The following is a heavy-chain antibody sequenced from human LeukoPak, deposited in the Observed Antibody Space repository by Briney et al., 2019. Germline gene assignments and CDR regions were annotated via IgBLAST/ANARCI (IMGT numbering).Heavy chain of an antibody. V-gene: IGHV1-2*02. CDR3: AREYYGDYKNWSDP. J-gene: IGHJ5*02. D-gene: IGHD4-17*01. CDR1: GYTFTGYY. CDR2: INPNSGGT. Sequence: ASVKVSCKASGYTFTGYYMHWVRQAPGQGLEWMGWINPNSGGTNYAQKFQGRVTMTRDTSISTAYMELSRLRSDDTAVYYCAREYYGDYKNWSDPWGQGTLVTVSS.